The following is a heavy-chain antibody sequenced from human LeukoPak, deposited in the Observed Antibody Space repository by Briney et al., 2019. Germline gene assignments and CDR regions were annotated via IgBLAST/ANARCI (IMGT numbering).Heavy chain of an antibody. J-gene: IGHJ4*02. V-gene: IGHV3-11*01. CDR3: ALEKSDSPDY. D-gene: IGHD3-22*01. CDR1: GFSFSDYY. CDR2: ISASGDTI. Sequence: GGSLRLSCAVSGFSFSDYYMSWIRQSPEKGLEWISYISASGDTIYYVDSVKGRFTISRDNAKNSLYLQMNSLSAEDTAVYYCALEKSDSPDYWGQGTLVTVSS.